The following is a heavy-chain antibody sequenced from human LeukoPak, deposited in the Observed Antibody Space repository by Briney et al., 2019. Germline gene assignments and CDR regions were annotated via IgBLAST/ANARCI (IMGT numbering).Heavy chain of an antibody. Sequence: PSETLSLTCAVSGGSLSPHYWSWIRRPLGKGLEWIGEINNRGTTNYSPSLRGRATILVDTSKNQSSLRLTSVTAADTAMYYCARVPLWWLTPFDFWGQGTLATVSS. CDR3: ARVPLWWLTPFDF. CDR1: GGSLSPHY. V-gene: IGHV4-34*01. D-gene: IGHD5-12*01. J-gene: IGHJ4*02. CDR2: INNRGTT.